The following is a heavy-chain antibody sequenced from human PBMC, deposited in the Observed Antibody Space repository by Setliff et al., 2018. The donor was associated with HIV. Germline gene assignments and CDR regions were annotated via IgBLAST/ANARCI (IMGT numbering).Heavy chain of an antibody. V-gene: IGHV4-39*01. CDR3: ARQLGVTTVTKRYFDL. J-gene: IGHJ2*01. Sequence: PSETLSLTCTVSGGDYYWGWIRQPPGEGLEWIASINYSGNTYYNPSLKSRVTISVDTSKNQFSLRLSSVTAADTAVYYCARQLGVTTVTKRYFDLWGRGTLVTVS. CDR2: INYSGNT. CDR1: GGDYY. D-gene: IGHD4-17*01.